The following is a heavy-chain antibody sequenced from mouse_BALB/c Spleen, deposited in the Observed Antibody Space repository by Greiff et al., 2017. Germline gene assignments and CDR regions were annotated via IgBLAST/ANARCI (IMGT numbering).Heavy chain of an antibody. V-gene: IGHV1-77*01. CDR3: ARKDAAWFAY. Sequence: QVHVKQSGPELVKPGASVKMSCKASGYTFTDYVISWVKQRTGQGLEWIGEIYPGSGSTYYNEKFKGKATLTADKSSNTAYMQLSSLTSEDSAVYFCARKDAAWFAYWGQGTLVTVSA. CDR2: IYPGSGST. J-gene: IGHJ3*01. CDR1: GYTFTDYV.